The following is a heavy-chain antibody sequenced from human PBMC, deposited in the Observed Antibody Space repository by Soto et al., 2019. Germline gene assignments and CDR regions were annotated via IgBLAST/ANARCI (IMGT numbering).Heavy chain of an antibody. CDR3: ARSVDSSPADYEV. D-gene: IGHD6-19*01. J-gene: IGHJ3*01. CDR1: GYKFTIYW. CDR2: IYPGDSDT. V-gene: IGHV5-51*01. Sequence: GESLKVSCNASGYKFTIYWIGWVRQMPGKGLEWVGTIYPGDSDTRDSPSLQGQVTISADKSITTAYLQLGSLKASTTAMYYCARSVDSSPADYEVRRQRTMVTVSS.